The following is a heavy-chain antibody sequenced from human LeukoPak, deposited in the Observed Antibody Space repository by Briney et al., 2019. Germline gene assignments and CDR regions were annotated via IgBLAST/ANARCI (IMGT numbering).Heavy chain of an antibody. J-gene: IGHJ4*02. Sequence: GGSLRLSCAGSGFTFSSYAMHWVRQAPGKGLEWVAVISYDGSNKYYADSVKGRFTISRDNSKNTLYLQMNSLRAEDTAVYYCARDVGPEGNFPYFDYWGQGTLVTVSS. CDR2: ISYDGSNK. CDR3: ARDVGPEGNFPYFDY. V-gene: IGHV3-30*04. CDR1: GFTFSSYA. D-gene: IGHD1-14*01.